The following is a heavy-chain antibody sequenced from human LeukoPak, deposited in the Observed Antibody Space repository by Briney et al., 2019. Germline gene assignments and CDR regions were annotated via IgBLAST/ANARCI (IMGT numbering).Heavy chain of an antibody. CDR1: GYTFTGYY. D-gene: IGHD3-22*01. J-gene: IGHJ4*02. Sequence: ASVKVSCKASGYTFTGYYMHWVRQAPGQGLEWVGWINPNSGGTNYAQKFQGRVTMTRDTSISTAYMELSRLRSDDTAVYYCARVGALVSSGYYYDYWGQGTLVTVSS. V-gene: IGHV1-2*02. CDR2: INPNSGGT. CDR3: ARVGALVSSGYYYDY.